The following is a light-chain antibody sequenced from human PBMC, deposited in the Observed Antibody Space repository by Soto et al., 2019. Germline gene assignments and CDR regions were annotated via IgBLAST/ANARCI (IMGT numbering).Light chain of an antibody. CDR3: CSYAGSNNFV. J-gene: IGLJ1*01. CDR1: RSDVGVYNY. CDR2: EVN. V-gene: IGLV2-8*01. Sequence: QSALTQPPSASGSPGQSVTVSCTGTRSDVGVYNYVSWYRQHPGKAPKLLISEVNKRPSGVPDRFSGSKSGNTASLTVSGLQLEDEADYYCCSYAGSNNFVFGTGTKVTVL.